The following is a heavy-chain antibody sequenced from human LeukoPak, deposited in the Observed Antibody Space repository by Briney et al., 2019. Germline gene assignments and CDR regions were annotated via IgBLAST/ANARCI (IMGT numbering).Heavy chain of an antibody. D-gene: IGHD3-16*02. J-gene: IGHJ4*02. V-gene: IGHV3-7*01. CDR2: IKQDGSEK. CDR1: GFTFSSYW. CDR3: ARDRAPSSYYDYVWGSYRPTAFDY. Sequence: PGGSLRLSCAASGFTFSSYWMSWVRQAPGKGLEWVANIKQDGSEKYYVDSVKGRFTISRDNAKNSLYLQMNSLSAEDTAVYYCARDRAPSSYYDYVWGSYRPTAFDYWGQGTLVTVSS.